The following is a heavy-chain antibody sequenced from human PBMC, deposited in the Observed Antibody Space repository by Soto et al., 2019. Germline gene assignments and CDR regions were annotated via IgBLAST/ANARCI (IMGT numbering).Heavy chain of an antibody. J-gene: IGHJ6*02. CDR1: GYTFTSYG. V-gene: IGHV1-18*01. D-gene: IGHD2-8*01. Sequence: QVQLVQSGAEVKKPGASVKVSCKASGYTFTSYGISWVRQAPGQGLEWMGWISAYNGNTNYAQKPQGKVTMTTDPSTSTAYMETRSPRSDDTAVYYWARGGKYCTNGVCSFSGMDVWGQGTPVTVSS. CDR2: ISAYNGNT. CDR3: ARGGKYCTNGVCSFSGMDV.